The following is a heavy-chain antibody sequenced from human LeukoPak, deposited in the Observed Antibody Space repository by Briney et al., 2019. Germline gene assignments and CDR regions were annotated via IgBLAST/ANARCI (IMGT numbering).Heavy chain of an antibody. Sequence: GGSLRLSCAASGFTFSSYAMHWVRQAPGKGLEWVAVISYDGSNKYYADSVKGRFTISRDNSKNTLYLQMNSLRAEDTAVYYCARDLYDSSGYPRYGMDVWGQGTTVTVSS. CDR2: ISYDGSNK. D-gene: IGHD3-22*01. CDR3: ARDLYDSSGYPRYGMDV. CDR1: GFTFSSYA. J-gene: IGHJ6*02. V-gene: IGHV3-30-3*01.